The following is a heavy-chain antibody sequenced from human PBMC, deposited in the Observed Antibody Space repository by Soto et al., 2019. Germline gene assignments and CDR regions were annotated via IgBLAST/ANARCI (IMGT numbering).Heavy chain of an antibody. J-gene: IGHJ4*02. CDR2: ISRSGSNI. CDR3: ARTTWIQLWSVDY. D-gene: IGHD5-18*01. V-gene: IGHV3-48*03. Sequence: GGSLRLSCAASAFTFSAYDMHRVRQTTGKGLEWVSYISRSGSNIYYADSVKGRFTISRDNAKNSLYQQMNSLRAEDTAVYYCARTTWIQLWSVDYWGQGTLVTV. CDR1: AFTFSAYD.